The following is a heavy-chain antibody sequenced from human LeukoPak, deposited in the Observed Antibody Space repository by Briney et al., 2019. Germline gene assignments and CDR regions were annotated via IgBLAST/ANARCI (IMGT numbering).Heavy chain of an antibody. CDR2: FYISGST. CDR1: GAFISSGTYY. CDR3: ARAPRSDYFDY. Sequence: SETLSLTCTVSGAFISSGTYYWSWIRQPAGKGLEWIGRFYISGSTHYNPSLKSRVTISVDTSKNQFSLKLSSVTAADTAVYYCARAPRSDYFDYWGQGTLVTVSS. V-gene: IGHV4-61*02. J-gene: IGHJ4*02.